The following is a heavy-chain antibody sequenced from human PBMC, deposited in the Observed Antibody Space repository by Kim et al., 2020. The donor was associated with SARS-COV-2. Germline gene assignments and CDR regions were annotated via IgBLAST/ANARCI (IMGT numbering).Heavy chain of an antibody. D-gene: IGHD6-13*01. CDR1: GYSFTSYW. J-gene: IGHJ5*02. CDR2: IYPGDSDT. CDR3: ARSLGIAAAGTLTEWFDP. V-gene: IGHV5-51*01. Sequence: GESLKISCKGSGYSFTSYWIGWVRQMPGKGLEWMGIIYPGDSDTRYSPSFQGQVTISADKSISTAYLQWSSLKASDTAMYYCARSLGIAAAGTLTEWFDPWGQGTLVTVSS.